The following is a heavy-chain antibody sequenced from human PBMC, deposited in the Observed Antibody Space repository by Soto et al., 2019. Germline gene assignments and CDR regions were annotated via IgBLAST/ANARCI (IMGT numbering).Heavy chain of an antibody. J-gene: IGHJ6*03. V-gene: IGHV3-66*01. CDR2: IYSGGST. D-gene: IGHD3-10*01. CDR1: GFTVSSNY. Sequence: GGSLRLSCAASGFTVSSNYMSWVRQAPGKGLEWVSVIYSGGSTYYADSVKGRFTISRDNSKNTLDLQMNSLRAEDTAVYYCARDTRLWFGEYAPHYYYYYMDVWGKGTTVTVSS. CDR3: ARDTRLWFGEYAPHYYYYYMDV.